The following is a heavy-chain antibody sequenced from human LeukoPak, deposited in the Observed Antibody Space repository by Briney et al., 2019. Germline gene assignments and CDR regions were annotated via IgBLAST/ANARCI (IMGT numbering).Heavy chain of an antibody. D-gene: IGHD3-22*01. Sequence: PGGSLRLSCTASGFTFGDYAMSWVRQAPGKGLEWVGFIRSKAYGGTTEYAASVKGRFTISRDDSKSIAYLQMNSLKTEDTAVYYCTRVREVSKQYYYDSSGFYYFDYWGQGTLVTVSS. J-gene: IGHJ4*02. CDR3: TRVREVSKQYYYDSSGFYYFDY. V-gene: IGHV3-49*04. CDR1: GFTFGDYA. CDR2: IRSKAYGGTT.